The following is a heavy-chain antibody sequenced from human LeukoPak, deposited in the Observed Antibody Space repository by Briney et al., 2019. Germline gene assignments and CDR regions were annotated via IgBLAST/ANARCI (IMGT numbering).Heavy chain of an antibody. J-gene: IGHJ4*02. CDR2: ISGSGVST. CDR3: AKDERNWNYNLASQTYD. CDR1: GFRFSSYA. V-gene: IGHV3-23*01. D-gene: IGHD1-7*01. Sequence: GGSLRLSCAASGFRFSSYAMSWVRQAPGKGLEWVSAISGSGVSTYYADSVKGRFTVPRDNSKNTLYLQMSSLRAEDTAVYYCAKDERNWNYNLASQTYDWGQGTLVTVSS.